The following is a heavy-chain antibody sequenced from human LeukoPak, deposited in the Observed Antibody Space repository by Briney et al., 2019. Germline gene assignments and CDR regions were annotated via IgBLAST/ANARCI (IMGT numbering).Heavy chain of an antibody. Sequence: PGGSLRLSCAASGFTFSSYSMNWVRQAPGKGLEWVSYISSSGSTIYYADSVKGRFTISRDNAKNSLYLQMNSLRAEDTAVYYCASGGSGWYHLGNWFDPWGQGTLVTVSS. CDR3: ASGGSGWYHLGNWFDP. V-gene: IGHV3-48*04. CDR2: ISSSGSTI. J-gene: IGHJ5*02. CDR1: GFTFSSYS. D-gene: IGHD6-19*01.